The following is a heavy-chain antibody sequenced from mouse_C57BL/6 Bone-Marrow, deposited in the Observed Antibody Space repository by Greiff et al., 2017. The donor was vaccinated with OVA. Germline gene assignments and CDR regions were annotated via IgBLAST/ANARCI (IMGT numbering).Heavy chain of an antibody. J-gene: IGHJ3*01. D-gene: IGHD1-1*01. Sequence: EVMLVESGGGLVKPGGSLKLSCAASGFTFSSYAMSWVRQTPEKSLEWVATISDGGSYTYYPDNVKGRFTISRDNAKNNLYLQMSHLKSEDTAMYYCARLYYGAWFAYWGQGTLVTVSA. V-gene: IGHV5-4*03. CDR2: ISDGGSYT. CDR1: GFTFSSYA. CDR3: ARLYYGAWFAY.